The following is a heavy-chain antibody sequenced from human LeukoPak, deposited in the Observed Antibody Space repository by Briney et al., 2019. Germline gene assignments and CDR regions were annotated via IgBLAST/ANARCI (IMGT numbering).Heavy chain of an antibody. V-gene: IGHV3-7*03. Sequence: GGSLRLSCAASGFALSSHWMTWVRQVPGRGPEWVANVNRDGSETYYLDSVKGRFTISKDNAKNSLYLEMNTLRAEDTAIYYCACPYRSRFDYWGQGTLVTVSS. CDR3: ACPYRSRFDY. CDR1: GFALSSHW. J-gene: IGHJ4*02. CDR2: VNRDGSET. D-gene: IGHD6-13*01.